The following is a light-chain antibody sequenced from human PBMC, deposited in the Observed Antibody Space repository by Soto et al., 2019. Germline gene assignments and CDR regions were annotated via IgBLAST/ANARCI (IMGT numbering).Light chain of an antibody. CDR3: QHYNNWPPWT. Sequence: EIVMTQSPATLSVSPGERATLSCRASQSVSINLAWYQQKPGQAPRLLIHGASTRATGIPARFSGSGSGTEFTLTISSLQSEDFAVYYCQHYNNWPPWTFGQGTKVEIK. CDR1: QSVSIN. CDR2: GAS. V-gene: IGKV3-15*01. J-gene: IGKJ1*01.